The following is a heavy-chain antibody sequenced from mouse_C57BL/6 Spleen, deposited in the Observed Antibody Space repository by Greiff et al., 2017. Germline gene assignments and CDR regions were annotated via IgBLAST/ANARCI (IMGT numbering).Heavy chain of an antibody. CDR3: AREDITTVVSDY. V-gene: IGHV1-81*01. CDR1: GYTFTSYG. CDR2: IYPRSGNT. Sequence: VKLMESGAELARPGASVKLSCKASGYTFTSYGISWVKQRTGQGLEWIGEIYPRSGNTYYNEKFKGKATLTADKSSSTAYMELRSLTSEDSAVYFCAREDITTVVSDYWGQGTTLTVSS. D-gene: IGHD1-1*01. J-gene: IGHJ2*01.